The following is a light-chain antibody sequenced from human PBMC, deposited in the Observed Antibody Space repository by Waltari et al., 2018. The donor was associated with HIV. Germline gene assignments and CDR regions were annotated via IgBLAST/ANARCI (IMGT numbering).Light chain of an antibody. V-gene: IGLV3-19*01. J-gene: IGLJ1*01. Sequence: SSELTQEPGVSVALGQTVKITCQGGSLTRYYANWYQQKPGQAPVLVFYGKDSRPSGVPDRFTGCTSGNIASWDITGAQAEDEADYYCQARDSTGNSYVVGTGTQVSVL. CDR1: SLTRYY. CDR3: QARDSTGNSYV. CDR2: GKD.